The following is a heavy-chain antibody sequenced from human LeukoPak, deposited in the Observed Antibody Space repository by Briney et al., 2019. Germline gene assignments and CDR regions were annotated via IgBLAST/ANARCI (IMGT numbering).Heavy chain of an antibody. CDR1: GGTFSSYA. J-gene: IGHJ6*02. V-gene: IGHV1-69*04. CDR3: ARVVEKYSSGSYGMDV. CDR2: IIPILGIA. D-gene: IGHD6-19*01. Sequence: SVKVSCKASGGTFSSYAISWVRQAPGQGLEWMGRIIPILGIANYAQKFQGRVTITADKSTSTAYMELSSLRSEDTAVYYCARVVEKYSSGSYGMDVWGQGTTVTVSS.